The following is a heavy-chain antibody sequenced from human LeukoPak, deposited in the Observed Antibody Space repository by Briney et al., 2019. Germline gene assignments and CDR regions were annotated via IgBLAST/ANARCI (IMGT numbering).Heavy chain of an antibody. CDR1: GFTFSSYS. CDR3: ARDFSYGSGSYNAFDI. Sequence: GGSLRLPCAASGFTFSSYSMNWVRQAPGKGLEWVSSISSSSSYIYYADSVKGRFTISRDNAKNSLYLQMNSLRAEDTAVYYCARDFSYGSGSYNAFDIWGQGTMVTVSS. V-gene: IGHV3-21*01. D-gene: IGHD3-10*01. CDR2: ISSSSSYI. J-gene: IGHJ3*02.